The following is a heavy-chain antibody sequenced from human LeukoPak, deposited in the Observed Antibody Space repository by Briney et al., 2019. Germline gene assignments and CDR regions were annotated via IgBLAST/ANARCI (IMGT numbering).Heavy chain of an antibody. CDR3: ARRVGRWFGERAYYYNYMDV. Sequence: SETLSLTCAVYGGSFSGYYWSWIRQPPGKGLEWIGEINHSGSTNYNPSLKSRVTISVDTSKNQFSLKLSSVTAADTAVYYCARRVGRWFGERAYYYNYMDVWGKGTTVTISS. J-gene: IGHJ6*03. CDR2: INHSGST. V-gene: IGHV4-34*01. CDR1: GGSFSGYY. D-gene: IGHD3-10*01.